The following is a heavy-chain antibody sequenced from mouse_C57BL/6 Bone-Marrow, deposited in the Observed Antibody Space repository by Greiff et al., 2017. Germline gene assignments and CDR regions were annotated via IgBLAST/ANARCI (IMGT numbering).Heavy chain of an antibody. CDR1: GFNIKDYY. J-gene: IGHJ3*01. CDR3: ARKFAY. V-gene: IGHV14-2*01. Sequence: VQLQQSGAELVKPGASVKLSCTASGFNIKDYYMHWVKQRTEQGLEWIGRIAPEDGETKYAPKFPGKATITADTSSNTAYLQLSSLTSEDTAVYYCARKFAYWGQGTLVTVSA. CDR2: IAPEDGET.